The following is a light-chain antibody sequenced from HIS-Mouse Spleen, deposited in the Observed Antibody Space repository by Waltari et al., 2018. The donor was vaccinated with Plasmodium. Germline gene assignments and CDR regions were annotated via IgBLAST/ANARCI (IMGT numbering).Light chain of an antibody. J-gene: IGKJ4*01. Sequence: IVLPQSPATLSLSPGERATLPCSASQSVSSYLAWYQQEPGQAPRLLIYDASNRATGIPARFSGSGSGTDFTLTISSLEPEDFAVYYCQQRSNWPRVLTFGGGTKVEIK. CDR3: QQRSNWPRVLT. CDR2: DAS. V-gene: IGKV3-11*01. CDR1: QSVSSY.